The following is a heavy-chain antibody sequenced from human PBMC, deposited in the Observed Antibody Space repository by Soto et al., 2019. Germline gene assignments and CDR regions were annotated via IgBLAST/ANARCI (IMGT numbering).Heavy chain of an antibody. Sequence: SVKVSCKASGGSLSTNPISWVRQAPGQGLEWMGGTGSGTGPGNHAQKFQGRLTVTADKSTSTVYMELANLSSEDTAVYYCARRDSGGFYRFFDSWGQGALVTVSS. CDR3: ARRDSGGFYRFFDS. D-gene: IGHD2-15*01. V-gene: IGHV1-69*06. CDR1: GGSLSTNP. CDR2: TGSGTGPG. J-gene: IGHJ4*02.